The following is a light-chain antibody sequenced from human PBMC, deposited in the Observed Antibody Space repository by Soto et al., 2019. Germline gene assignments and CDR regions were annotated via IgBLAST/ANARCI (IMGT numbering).Light chain of an antibody. CDR2: DAS. V-gene: IGKV3-11*01. J-gene: IGKJ4*01. Sequence: EIVLTQSPATLSLSPGDRATLSCRASQSIRNSLAWYQQKPGQAPRLLIYDASNRATDIPARFSGSGSGADFTLTISRLEPEDFAVYYCQQRGNWPLTFGGGTNVEI. CDR3: QQRGNWPLT. CDR1: QSIRNS.